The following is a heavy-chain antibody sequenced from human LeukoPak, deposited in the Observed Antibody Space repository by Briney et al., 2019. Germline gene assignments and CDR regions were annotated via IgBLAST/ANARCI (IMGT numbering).Heavy chain of an antibody. J-gene: IGHJ4*02. V-gene: IGHV3-23*01. CDR2: LDGGVTYT. CDR1: GFTFSTYG. D-gene: IGHD4-17*01. Sequence: GALRLSCAVSGFTFSTYGMTWVRQAPGKGLEWVAALDGGVTYTYYADSVKGRFTVSRDNAKNTLYLQMNSLRADDTAVYYCARDRTTVTVFDYWGQGTLVTVSS. CDR3: ARDRTTVTVFDY.